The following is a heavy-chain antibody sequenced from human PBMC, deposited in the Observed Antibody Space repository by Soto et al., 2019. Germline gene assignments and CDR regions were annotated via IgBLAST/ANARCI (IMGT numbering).Heavy chain of an antibody. Sequence: EVQLVESGGGLVQPGGSLKLSCAVSGFTFSSHAMNWVRQAPGKGLEWVAYIHGTRSIIYYADSVKGRFTISSDNAKNSLYLQMDSLRDEDTALYYCARDARNADYDYWGQGTLVTVSS. CDR1: GFTFSSHA. CDR3: ARDARNADYDY. V-gene: IGHV3-48*02. D-gene: IGHD3-16*01. CDR2: IHGTRSII. J-gene: IGHJ4*02.